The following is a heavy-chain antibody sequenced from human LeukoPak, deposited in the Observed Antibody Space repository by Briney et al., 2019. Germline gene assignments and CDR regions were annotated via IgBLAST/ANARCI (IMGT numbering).Heavy chain of an antibody. CDR2: IIPIFGTA. J-gene: IGHJ6*03. V-gene: IGHV1-69*13. Sequence: ASVKVSCKASGGTFSSYAISWVRQAPGQGLEWMGGIIPIFGTANYAQKFQGRVTITADESTSTAYMELSSLRSEDTAVYYCASAFTIFGVVNLSYYYMDVWGQGTMVTVSS. D-gene: IGHD3-3*01. CDR1: GGTFSSYA. CDR3: ASAFTIFGVVNLSYYYMDV.